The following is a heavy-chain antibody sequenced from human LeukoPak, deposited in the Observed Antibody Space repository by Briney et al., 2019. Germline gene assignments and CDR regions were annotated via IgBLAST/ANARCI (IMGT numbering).Heavy chain of an antibody. J-gene: IGHJ4*02. V-gene: IGHV3-48*01. CDR3: ARDRLSSGSYFFDY. Sequence: GGSLRLSCAASAFTFSDYSMNWVRQAPGKGLEWISYISGRSSTIYYADSVRGRFTISRDNAKNSMYLQMDSLRAEDTAVYYCARDRLSSGSYFFDYWGQATLVTVSP. CDR1: AFTFSDYS. CDR2: ISGRSSTI. D-gene: IGHD1-26*01.